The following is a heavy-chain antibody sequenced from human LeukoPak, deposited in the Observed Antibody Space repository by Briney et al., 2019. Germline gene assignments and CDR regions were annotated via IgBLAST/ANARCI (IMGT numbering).Heavy chain of an antibody. CDR1: GFTFSTYS. J-gene: IGHJ3*02. Sequence: GGSLRLSCAASGFTFSTYSMSWVRQAPGKGLEWVSSISSSSSYIYYADSVKGRFTISRDNAKKSLFLDMNSPRAEDTAVYYCASENKRGYSYGSPTDAFDIWGQGTMVTVSS. D-gene: IGHD5-18*01. V-gene: IGHV3-21*01. CDR2: ISSSSSYI. CDR3: ASENKRGYSYGSPTDAFDI.